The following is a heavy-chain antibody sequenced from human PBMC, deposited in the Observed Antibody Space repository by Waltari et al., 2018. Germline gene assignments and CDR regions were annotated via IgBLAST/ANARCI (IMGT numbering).Heavy chain of an antibody. D-gene: IGHD2-21*01. CDR3: ARERHRLMEEGYLMALDP. V-gene: IGHV1-18*01. Sequence: QVQLVQSGAEVTKPGASVKVSCKASGYTLSDYVICWVRQAPGQGQEWMGWISGNNGHTNHAQKFQGRLIMTEDTSATTVYMELTYLTSDDTAVYYCARERHRLMEEGYLMALDPWGQGTLVTVSS. J-gene: IGHJ5*02. CDR1: GYTLSDYV. CDR2: ISGNNGHT.